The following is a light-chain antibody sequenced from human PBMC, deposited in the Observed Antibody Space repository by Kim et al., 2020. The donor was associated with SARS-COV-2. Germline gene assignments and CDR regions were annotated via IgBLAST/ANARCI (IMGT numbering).Light chain of an antibody. Sequence: EIVLTQSPATLSLPPGERATLSCRASQSVSSYLAWYQQKPGQAPRLLIYDASNRAAGIPARFSGSGSGTDFTVTISSLEPEDFAVYYCQRRSNWPPSITFGQGARLEIK. CDR1: QSVSSY. V-gene: IGKV3-11*01. CDR2: DAS. J-gene: IGKJ5*01. CDR3: QRRSNWPPSIT.